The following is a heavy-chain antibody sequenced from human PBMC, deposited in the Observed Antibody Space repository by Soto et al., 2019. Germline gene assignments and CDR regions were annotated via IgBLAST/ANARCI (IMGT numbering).Heavy chain of an antibody. Sequence: SETLSLTCTVSGGSISSYYWSWIRQPPGKGLEWIGYIYYSGSTNYNPSLKSRVTISVDTSKNQFSLKLSSVTAADTAVYYCASSISGGLHLGELSWPHYYYYMDVWGKGTTVTVSS. J-gene: IGHJ6*03. V-gene: IGHV4-59*08. CDR1: GGSISSYY. D-gene: IGHD3-16*02. CDR2: IYYSGST. CDR3: ASSISGGLHLGELSWPHYYYYMDV.